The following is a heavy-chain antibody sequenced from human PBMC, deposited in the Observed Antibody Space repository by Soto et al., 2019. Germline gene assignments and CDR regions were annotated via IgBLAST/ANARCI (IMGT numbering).Heavy chain of an antibody. CDR3: ARDSSGPGYSYGKFDY. Sequence: PSETLSLTCTVSGVSVSTGGYFWTWIRQHPGKGLEWIGNIYYSGMTYYNPSLRGRVSISLDPSESQFSLKLSSVTAADTAVYYCARDSSGPGYSYGKFDYWGQGALVTVSS. V-gene: IGHV4-31*03. CDR2: IYYSGMT. J-gene: IGHJ4*02. CDR1: GVSVSTGGYF. D-gene: IGHD5-18*01.